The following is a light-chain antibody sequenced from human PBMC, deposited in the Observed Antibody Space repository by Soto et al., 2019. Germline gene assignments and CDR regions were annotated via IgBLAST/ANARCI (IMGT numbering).Light chain of an antibody. V-gene: IGLV2-8*01. CDR3: SSFAGNSNV. CDR1: SSDVGRYNY. CDR2: EVN. J-gene: IGLJ1*01. Sequence: QSVLTQPPSASGSPGQSVTISCTGTSSDVGRYNYVSWYQQHPGKAPELMIFEVNRRPSGVPDRFSGSKSGNTASLTVSGLQADDEADYYCSSFAGNSNVFGTGTKVTVL.